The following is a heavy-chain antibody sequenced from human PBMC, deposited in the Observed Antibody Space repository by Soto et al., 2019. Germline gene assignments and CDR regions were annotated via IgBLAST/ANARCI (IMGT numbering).Heavy chain of an antibody. CDR1: GFTFSSYG. J-gene: IGHJ6*02. Sequence: PGGSLRLSCAASGFTFSSYGMHWVRQAPGKGLEWVAVISYDGSNKYYADSVKGRFTISRDNSKNTLYLQMNSLRAEDTAVYYCAKNPLIAAAGYYGMDVWGQGTTVTVSS. D-gene: IGHD6-25*01. CDR3: AKNPLIAAAGYYGMDV. CDR2: ISYDGSNK. V-gene: IGHV3-30*18.